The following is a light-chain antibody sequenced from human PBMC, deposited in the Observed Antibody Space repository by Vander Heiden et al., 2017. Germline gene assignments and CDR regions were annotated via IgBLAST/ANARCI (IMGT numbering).Light chain of an antibody. J-gene: IGLJ2*01. Sequence: SYVLTQPPSVSVAPGQTARITCGGHNIGSKSVHCYQQKPAQAPLLVVYDDSGRPSGLPERFSGSNSGNTATLTISRVEAGDEADYYCQVWDSSSDHVVFGGGTKLTVL. CDR2: DDS. V-gene: IGLV3-21*02. CDR3: QVWDSSSDHVV. CDR1: NIGSKS.